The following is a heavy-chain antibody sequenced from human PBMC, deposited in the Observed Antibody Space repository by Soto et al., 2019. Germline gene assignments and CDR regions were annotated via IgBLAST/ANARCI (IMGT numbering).Heavy chain of an antibody. CDR3: ARDWESSVSTWSFGGF. V-gene: IGHV1-69*08. CDR1: GGTYSPYT. Sequence: QVQLVQSGAEVKKPGSSVKVSCKSSGGTYSPYTINWVRQAPGQGLAWMGRIIPFLGVTNYGLKFQARVTTTADKATNTAYMELRGLRFEDTAVYYCARDWESSVSTWSFGGFWGRGTPVTVSS. J-gene: IGHJ4*02. D-gene: IGHD3-16*01. CDR2: IIPFLGVT.